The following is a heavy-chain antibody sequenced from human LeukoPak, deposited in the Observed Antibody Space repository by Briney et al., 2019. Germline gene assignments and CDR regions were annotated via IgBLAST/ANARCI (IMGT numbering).Heavy chain of an antibody. CDR3: ASYSGIYSAFEI. CDR2: IYHSGST. V-gene: IGHV4-38-2*02. D-gene: IGHD1-26*01. J-gene: IGHJ3*02. CDR1: GYSISSGYY. Sequence: PSETLSLTCTVSGYSISSGYYWGWIRQPPGKGLEWIGSIYHSGSTYYNPSLKSRVTISVDTSKNHFSLTLNAVTAADTAVYHCASYSGIYSAFEIWSQGTLVTVSS.